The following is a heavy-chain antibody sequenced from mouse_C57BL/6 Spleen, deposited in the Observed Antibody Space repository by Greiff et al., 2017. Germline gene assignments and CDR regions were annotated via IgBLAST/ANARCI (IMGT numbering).Heavy chain of an antibody. J-gene: IGHJ2*01. CDR1: GFNITAYY. V-gene: IGHV14-2*01. CDR2: LDPADGET. CDR3: AKEGYGNYEGGNY. D-gene: IGHD2-10*02. Sequence: EVKLVESGAELVKPGASVKLSCTASGFNITAYYMHWVKQRPDQGLEWIGRLDPADGETKSAPKFQGKATITADTSSNTAYMQLSSLTSEDTAVYYCAKEGYGNYEGGNYWGQGTTLTVSS.